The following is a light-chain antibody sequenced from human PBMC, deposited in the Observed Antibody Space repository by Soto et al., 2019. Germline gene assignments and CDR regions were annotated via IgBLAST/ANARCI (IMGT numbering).Light chain of an antibody. CDR3: QSYDSSLIRRGV. V-gene: IGLV1-40*01. Sequence: QSVLTQPPSVSGAPGQRVTISCTGRSSNIGAGYPVHWYQQLPGTAPKLLVAGKRPSGVPDRFSVSKSGASASLAITGLQVEDEADYCCQSYDSSLIRRGVFGGGTKVTVL. CDR1: SSNIGAGYP. J-gene: IGLJ3*02. CDR2: G.